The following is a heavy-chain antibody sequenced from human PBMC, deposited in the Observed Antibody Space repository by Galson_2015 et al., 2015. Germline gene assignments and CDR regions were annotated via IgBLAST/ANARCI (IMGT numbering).Heavy chain of an antibody. CDR2: INAGNGNT. V-gene: IGHV1-3*01. CDR3: ARLLCSSTSCYAAFDY. J-gene: IGHJ4*02. Sequence: SVKVSCKASGYTFTSYAMHWVRQAPGQRLEWMGWINAGNGNTKYSQKFQGRVTITRDTSASTAYMELSSLRSEDTAVYYCARLLCSSTSCYAAFDYWGQGTLVTVSS. D-gene: IGHD2-2*01. CDR1: GYTFTSYA.